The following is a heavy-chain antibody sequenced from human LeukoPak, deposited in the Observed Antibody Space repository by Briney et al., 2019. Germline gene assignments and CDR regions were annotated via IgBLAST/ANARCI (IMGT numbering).Heavy chain of an antibody. J-gene: IGHJ4*02. V-gene: IGHV3-66*01. CDR1: GFTVSSNY. CDR2: IYSGGST. CDR3: ARDSPRTGRYFDWLLFDY. D-gene: IGHD3-9*01. Sequence: GGSLRLSCAASGFTVSSNYMSWVRQAPGKGLEWVSVIYSGGSTYYADSVKGRFTISRDNSKNTLYLQMNSLRAEDTAVYYCARDSPRTGRYFDWLLFDYWGPGTLVTVSS.